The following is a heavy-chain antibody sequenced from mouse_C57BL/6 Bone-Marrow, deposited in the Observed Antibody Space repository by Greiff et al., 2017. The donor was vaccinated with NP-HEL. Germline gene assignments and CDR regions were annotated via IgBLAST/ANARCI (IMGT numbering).Heavy chain of an antibody. J-gene: IGHJ1*03. D-gene: IGHD1-1*01. CDR2: ISYSGST. CDR1: GYSITSGYD. Sequence: DVHLVESGPGMVKPSQSLSLTCTVTGYSITSGYDWHWIRHFPGNKLEWMGYISYSGSTNYNPSLKRRISITHDTSKNHFFLKLNSVTTEDTATYYCAREKNYVGYFDVWGTGTTVTVSS. CDR3: AREKNYVGYFDV. V-gene: IGHV3-1*01.